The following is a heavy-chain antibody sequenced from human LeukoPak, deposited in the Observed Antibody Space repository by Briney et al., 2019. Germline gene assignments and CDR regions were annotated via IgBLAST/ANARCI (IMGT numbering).Heavy chain of an antibody. J-gene: IGHJ4*02. D-gene: IGHD2-15*01. CDR3: ARVASGGNFFDY. CDR1: GGSISSYY. V-gene: IGHV4-59*01. CDR2: IYYSGSA. Sequence: SETLSLTCTVSGGSISSYYWSWIRQPPGKGLELIGCIYYSGSADYNPSLKSRVTMSVDTSKNQFSLKLRSVTAADTAVYYCARVASGGNFFDYWGQGTPVTVSS.